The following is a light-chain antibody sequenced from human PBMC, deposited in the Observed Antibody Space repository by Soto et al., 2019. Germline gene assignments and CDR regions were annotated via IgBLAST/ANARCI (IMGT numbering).Light chain of an antibody. Sequence: QSVLTQPPSASGTPGQRVTISCSGSSSNIGTNSANWYQQLPGTAPKLLIYSTNQRPSGVPDRFSGSKSGNSASLAISGLQSEDGADYYCAGWDDSLNGVVFGGGTKVTVL. CDR2: STN. J-gene: IGLJ3*02. CDR3: AGWDDSLNGVV. CDR1: SSNIGTNS. V-gene: IGLV1-44*01.